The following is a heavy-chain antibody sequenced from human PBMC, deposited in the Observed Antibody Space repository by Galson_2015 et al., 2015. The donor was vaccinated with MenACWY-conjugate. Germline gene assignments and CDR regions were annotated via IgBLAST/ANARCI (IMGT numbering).Heavy chain of an antibody. CDR3: AGYAMYNTVDHFDY. Sequence: SCKASRGAFSTTFNWVRQAPGQGLEWMGTFLPHYGTSKSARKFEGRVTISADESTSTPYMEPSSLTSADTAVYYCAGYAMYNTVDHFDYGGQGTLVTVSS. D-gene: IGHD1-1*01. CDR1: RGAFSTT. J-gene: IGHJ4*02. CDR2: FLPHYGTS. V-gene: IGHV1-69*15.